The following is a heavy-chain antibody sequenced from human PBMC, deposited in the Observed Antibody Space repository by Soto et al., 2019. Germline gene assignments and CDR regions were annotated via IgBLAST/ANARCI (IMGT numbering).Heavy chain of an antibody. Sequence: QVQLVQSGSEVKKPGSSVKGSFKASGGTSSIYTISWVRQAPGQGLEWMGRVIPIFDVTSYAQRFEGRVTITADKRTTTAYMERSRLRSEDTAVSYCARDRDNSNWPNFDYWDQGTLVTVSS. J-gene: IGHJ4*02. V-gene: IGHV1-69*02. CDR1: GGTSSIYT. CDR2: VIPIFDVT. CDR3: ARDRDNSNWPNFDY. D-gene: IGHD6-13*01.